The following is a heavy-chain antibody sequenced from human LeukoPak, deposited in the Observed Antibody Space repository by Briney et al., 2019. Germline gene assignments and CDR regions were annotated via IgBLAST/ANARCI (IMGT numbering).Heavy chain of an antibody. Sequence: ASVKVSCKASGYTFTGYYVHWVRQAPGQGLEWMGWINPNSGGTNYAQKFQGRVTMTRDTSISTAYMELSRLRSDDTAVYYCARDFSSTNDDAFDIWGQGTMVTVSS. D-gene: IGHD6-13*01. CDR3: ARDFSSTNDDAFDI. CDR2: INPNSGGT. V-gene: IGHV1-2*02. J-gene: IGHJ3*02. CDR1: GYTFTGYY.